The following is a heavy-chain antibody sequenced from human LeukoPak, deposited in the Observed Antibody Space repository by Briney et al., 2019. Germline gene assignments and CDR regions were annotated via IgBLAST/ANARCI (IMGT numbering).Heavy chain of an antibody. V-gene: IGHV3-33*01. CDR1: GFTFRSYG. CDR3: ARGSEAAAGAFDY. Sequence: GRSLRPSCAASGFTFRSYGMHWVRQAPGKGLEWVAIVWYDGNNKYYADSVKGRFTVSRDNSKDTVSLQLNSLRAEDTAVYYCARGSEAAAGAFDYWGQGALVTVPS. J-gene: IGHJ4*02. D-gene: IGHD6-13*01. CDR2: VWYDGNNK.